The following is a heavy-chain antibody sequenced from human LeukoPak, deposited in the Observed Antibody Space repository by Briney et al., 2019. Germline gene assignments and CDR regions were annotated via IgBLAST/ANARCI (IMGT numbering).Heavy chain of an antibody. CDR3: ARTYCSSTSCYWFDP. CDR2: IIPIFGTA. D-gene: IGHD2-2*01. J-gene: IGHJ5*02. CDR1: GGTFSSYA. V-gene: IGHV1-69*05. Sequence: SVKVSCKASGGTFSSYAISWVRQAPGQGLDWMGRIIPIFGTANYAQKFQGRVTITTDESTSTAYMELSSLRSEDTAVYYCARTYCSSTSCYWFDPWGQGTLVTVSS.